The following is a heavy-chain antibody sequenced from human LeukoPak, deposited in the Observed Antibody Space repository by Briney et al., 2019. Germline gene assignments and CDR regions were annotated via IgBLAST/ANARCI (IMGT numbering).Heavy chain of an antibody. J-gene: IGHJ4*02. CDR1: GYSISSGYY. CDR2: IYHSGST. V-gene: IGHV4-38-2*01. D-gene: IGHD2-2*01. CDR3: ARQDIVVVPAALDY. Sequence: PSETLSLTCAVSGYSISSGYYWGWIRQPPGKGLEWIGSIYHSGSTYYNPSLKSRVTISVDTSKNQFSLKLSSVTAADTAVYYCARQDIVVVPAALDYWGQGTLVTVSS.